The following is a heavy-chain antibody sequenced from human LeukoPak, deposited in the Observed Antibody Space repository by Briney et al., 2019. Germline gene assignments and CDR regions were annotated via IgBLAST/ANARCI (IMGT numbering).Heavy chain of an antibody. Sequence: SVKVSCKASGGTFSSYAISWVRQAPGQGLEWMGRIIPILGIANYAQKFQGRVTITADKSTSTAYMELSSLRSEDTAVYYCARDLNPPGGQSIPYYGMDVWGQGTTVTVSS. CDR2: IIPILGIA. D-gene: IGHD1-14*01. CDR3: ARDLNPPGGQSIPYYGMDV. V-gene: IGHV1-69*04. J-gene: IGHJ6*02. CDR1: GGTFSSYA.